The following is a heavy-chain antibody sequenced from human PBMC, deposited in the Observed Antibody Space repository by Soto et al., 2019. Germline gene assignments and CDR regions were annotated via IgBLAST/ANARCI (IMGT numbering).Heavy chain of an antibody. V-gene: IGHV4-30-2*01. Sequence: PSETLSLTSTVSGGSISIGNFSWTWTRQPPGKGLEWIAYIFHTGSTFYNSSLKPRVSISVDRSKNQFSLKLKSVTETDTAVYYCARVKVGDLFRFNWFFDLWGRGTLVT. CDR1: GGSISIGNFS. CDR2: IFHTGST. CDR3: ARVKVGDLFRFNWFFDL. D-gene: IGHD3-3*01. J-gene: IGHJ2*01.